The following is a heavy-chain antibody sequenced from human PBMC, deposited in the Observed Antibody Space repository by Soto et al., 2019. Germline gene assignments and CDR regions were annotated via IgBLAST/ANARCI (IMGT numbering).Heavy chain of an antibody. CDR3: ARLQFDYGDFWFDP. CDR1: GGSISSYY. V-gene: IGHV4-59*08. Sequence: SETLSLTCTVSGGSISSYYWSWIRQPPGKGLEWIGYIYYSGSTNYNPSLKSRITISVDTSKNQFSLKLSSVTAADTAVYYCARLQFDYGDFWFDPWGQGTLVTVSS. J-gene: IGHJ5*02. D-gene: IGHD4-17*01. CDR2: IYYSGST.